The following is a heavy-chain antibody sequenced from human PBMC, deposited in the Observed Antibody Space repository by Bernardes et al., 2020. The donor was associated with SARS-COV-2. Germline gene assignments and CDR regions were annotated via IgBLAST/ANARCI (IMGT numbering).Heavy chain of an antibody. CDR1: GYTFTSYA. J-gene: IGHJ4*02. D-gene: IGHD6-13*01. CDR3: ARETSSGGSWYVDY. CDR2: INTNTGNP. Sequence: ASVKVSCKASGYTFTSYAMNWVRQAPGQGLEWMGWINTNTGNPTYAQGFTGRCVFSLDTSVSTAYLQISSLKAEDTAVYYCARETSSGGSWYVDYWGQGTLVTVSS. V-gene: IGHV7-4-1*02.